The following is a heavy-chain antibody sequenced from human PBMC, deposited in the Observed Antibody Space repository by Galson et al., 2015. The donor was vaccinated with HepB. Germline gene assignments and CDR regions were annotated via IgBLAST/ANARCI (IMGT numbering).Heavy chain of an antibody. CDR2: ISGSGGNT. J-gene: IGHJ4*02. CDR3: AKGCGATCYSDFDY. Sequence: SLRLSCAASGFTFSSYAMSWVRQAPGKGLEWVSTISGSGGNTYYADSLKGRFTISRDNSKNTLSLQMNSLRAGDTALYYCAKGCGATCYSDFDYWGRGTLVTVSS. CDR1: GFTFSSYA. V-gene: IGHV3-23*01. D-gene: IGHD2-15*01.